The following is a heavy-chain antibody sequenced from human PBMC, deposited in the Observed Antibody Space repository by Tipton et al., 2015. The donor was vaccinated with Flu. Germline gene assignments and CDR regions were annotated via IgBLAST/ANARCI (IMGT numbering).Heavy chain of an antibody. D-gene: IGHD3-10*02. V-gene: IGHV4-59*08. J-gene: IGHJ4*02. Sequence: GLVKPSETLSLNCTVSGGSIRSHYWSWIRQPPGEALEWIGYIYNRGSANYNPSFKSRVTISVDTSKNLFSLRLSSVTAADTAMYYCARLSYYDVDLKNFYFDYWGQGALVTVSS. CDR2: IYNRGSA. CDR3: ARLSYYDVDLKNFYFDY. CDR1: GGSIRSHY.